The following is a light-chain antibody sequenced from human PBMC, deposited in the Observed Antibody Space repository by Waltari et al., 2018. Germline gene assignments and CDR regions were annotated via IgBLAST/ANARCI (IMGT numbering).Light chain of an antibody. CDR3: QQYYDTPWT. Sequence: DIVMAQSPDPLAVSLGERATINCGSSQSVLSTSTGKSYLAWYQQKPGQPPKLLIYWASTRESGVPDRFSGSGSGTDFTLTISSLQAEDVAVYYCQQYYDTPWTFGQGTKVEIK. CDR1: QSVLSTSTGKSY. V-gene: IGKV4-1*01. J-gene: IGKJ1*01. CDR2: WAS.